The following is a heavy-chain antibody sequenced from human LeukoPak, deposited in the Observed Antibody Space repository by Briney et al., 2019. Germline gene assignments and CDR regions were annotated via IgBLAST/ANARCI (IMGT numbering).Heavy chain of an antibody. J-gene: IGHJ4*02. V-gene: IGHV4-59*01. Sequence: SETLSLTCTVSVGSIRSYHGSWIPQPPGKGLEWIGYIYYSGNNNYNPPLKSRVTISVDTSKNQFSLKRSSVTAADTAVYYCAREIAAAGTFDYWGQGTLVTVSS. CDR3: AREIAAAGTFDY. CDR2: IYYSGNN. CDR1: VGSIRSYH. D-gene: IGHD6-13*01.